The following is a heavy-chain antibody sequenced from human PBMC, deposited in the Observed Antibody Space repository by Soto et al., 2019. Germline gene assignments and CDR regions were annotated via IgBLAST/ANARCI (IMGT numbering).Heavy chain of an antibody. CDR2: INPSGGSA. CDR1: GYTFISYY. CDR3: ARDVNCSLTFHYYGMDG. Sequence: ASVKVSCKASGYTFISYYIHWVRQAPGQGFEWMGIINPSGGSASYARKFQGRVALTRDTSTSTVYMEVSSLTSEDTAVYYCARDVNCSLTFHYYGMDGWGQGTTVTLSS. V-gene: IGHV1-46*01. J-gene: IGHJ6*02. D-gene: IGHD1-1*01.